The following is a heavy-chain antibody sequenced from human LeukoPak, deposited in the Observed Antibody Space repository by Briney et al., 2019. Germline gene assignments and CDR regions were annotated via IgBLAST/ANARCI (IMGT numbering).Heavy chain of an antibody. CDR1: GFTFTNYW. Sequence: GGSLRLSCVAPGFTFTNYWMHWVRQAPGKGLVWVSRINSDGISTNYADSVKGRFTISRDNAKNTLYLQMNSLRAEDTAVYYCARDRQAGDGEYFDYWAQGTLVTVSS. CDR2: INSDGIST. CDR3: ARDRQAGDGEYFDY. V-gene: IGHV3-74*01. J-gene: IGHJ4*02. D-gene: IGHD7-27*01.